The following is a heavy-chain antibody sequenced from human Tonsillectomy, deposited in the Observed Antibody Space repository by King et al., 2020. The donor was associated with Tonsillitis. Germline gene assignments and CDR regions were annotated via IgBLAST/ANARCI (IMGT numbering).Heavy chain of an antibody. Sequence: VQLVESGGGLVKPGGSLRLSCAASGFTFSNAWMNWVRQAPGKGLEWVGRIKSKTDGGTTDYAAPVKGRFTISRDDSKNTLYLQMNSLKTEDTAVYYCTTSGSTYYYDSSGYYYSDAFDIWGQGTMVTVSS. CDR1: GFTFSNAW. CDR3: TTSGSTYYYDSSGYYYSDAFDI. J-gene: IGHJ3*02. V-gene: IGHV3-15*07. CDR2: IKSKTDGGTT. D-gene: IGHD3-22*01.